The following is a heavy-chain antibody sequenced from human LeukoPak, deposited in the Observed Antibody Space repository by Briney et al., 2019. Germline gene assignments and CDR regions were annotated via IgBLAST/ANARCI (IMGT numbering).Heavy chain of an antibody. J-gene: IGHJ6*02. CDR3: ARGSTNSYYYGMDV. CDR2: ISSSSSYI. Sequence: GGSLRLSCAASGFTFSSYSMNWVRQAPGKGLEWVSSISSSSSYIYYADSVKGRFTISRDNAKNSLCLQMNSLRAEDTAVYYCARGSTNSYYYGMDVWGQGTTVTVSS. D-gene: IGHD5/OR15-5a*01. V-gene: IGHV3-21*01. CDR1: GFTFSSYS.